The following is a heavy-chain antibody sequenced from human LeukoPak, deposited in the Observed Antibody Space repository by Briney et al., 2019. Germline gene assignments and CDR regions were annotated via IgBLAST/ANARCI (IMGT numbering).Heavy chain of an antibody. V-gene: IGHV4-39*01. CDR2: IYYSGST. Sequence: PSETLSLTCTVSGGSISSSNYYWGWIRQPPGKGLEWIGSIYYSGSTYYNPSLKSRVTISIDMSKNQFSLRLSSVTAADTAMYYCVKSGGYGLIDYWGQGTLVTVSS. CDR1: GGSISSSNYY. J-gene: IGHJ4*02. D-gene: IGHD6-19*01. CDR3: VKSGGYGLIDY.